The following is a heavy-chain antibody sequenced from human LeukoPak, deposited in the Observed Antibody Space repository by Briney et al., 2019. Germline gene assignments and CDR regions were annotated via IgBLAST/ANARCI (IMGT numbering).Heavy chain of an antibody. V-gene: IGHV1-2*02. CDR3: ARATTVFGVVIIFFDT. CDR2: INPDSGTT. J-gene: IGHJ4*02. D-gene: IGHD3-3*01. Sequence: ASVKVSCKSSVNALIHNYIHRVRQAPGQGLAWMGWINPDSGTTKYAQNFQGRVTMTSDTSVGTAYMDLSSLTSDDKAVYYCARATTVFGVVIIFFDTWGQGTLVTVSS. CDR1: VNALIHNY.